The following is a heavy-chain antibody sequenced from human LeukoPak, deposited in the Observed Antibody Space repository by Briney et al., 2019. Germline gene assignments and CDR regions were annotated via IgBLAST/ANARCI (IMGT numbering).Heavy chain of an antibody. CDR1: GFTFSDYY. CDR2: ISSSGSTI. D-gene: IGHD3-22*01. J-gene: IGHJ4*02. CDR3: ARDRHYYDSSGILGYLDY. Sequence: GGSLRLSCAASGFTFSDYYMSWIRQAPGKGLEWVSYISSSGSTIYYADSVKGRFTISRDNAKNSLYLQMNSLRAEDTAVYYCARDRHYYDSSGILGYLDYWGQGTLVTVSS. V-gene: IGHV3-11*01.